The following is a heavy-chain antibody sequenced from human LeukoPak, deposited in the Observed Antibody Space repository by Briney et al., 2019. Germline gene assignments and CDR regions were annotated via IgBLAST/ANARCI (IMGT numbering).Heavy chain of an antibody. D-gene: IGHD1-1*01. V-gene: IGHV1-18*01. CDR1: VYIFENNG. J-gene: IGHJ4*02. CDR2: ISAYTGNT. CDR3: ARAGNAWNAYHDF. Sequence: ASVKVSCKASVYIFENNGISWVRQAPGQGLDWMGWISAYTGNTNYAQNFQGRVTMTADTSASTASMELRNLRSDDTAVYYCARAGNAWNAYHDFWGQGTLFTVSS.